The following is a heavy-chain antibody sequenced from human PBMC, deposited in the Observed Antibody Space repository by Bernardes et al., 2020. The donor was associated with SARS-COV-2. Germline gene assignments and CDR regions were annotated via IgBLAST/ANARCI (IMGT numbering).Heavy chain of an antibody. CDR1: GYTFTGYY. J-gene: IGHJ6*02. V-gene: IGHV1-2*02. Sequence: ASMKVSCKASGYTFTGYYIHWVRQAPGQGLEWMGWINPNSGGTDYVQKFQGRVTMTRDASIGTAYMDLTRLISDDTAIYYCARARDGGITIFGVVTRYGMDVWGQGTTVTVSS. D-gene: IGHD3-3*01. CDR3: ARARDGGITIFGVVTRYGMDV. CDR2: INPNSGGT.